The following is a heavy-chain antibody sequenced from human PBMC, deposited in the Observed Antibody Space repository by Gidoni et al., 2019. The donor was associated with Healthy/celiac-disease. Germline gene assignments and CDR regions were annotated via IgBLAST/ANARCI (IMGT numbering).Heavy chain of an antibody. J-gene: IGHJ4*02. CDR2: ISYDGSNK. CDR1: GFTFSSYG. D-gene: IGHD2-2*02. CDR3: ARDRGAIVDY. Sequence: QVQLVESGGGVVQPGRSLRLSCAASGFTFSSYGMHWVRQAPGKGLEWVAVISYDGSNKYYADSVKGRFTISRDNSKNTLYLQMNSLRAEDTAVYYCARDRGAIVDYWGQGTLVTVSS. V-gene: IGHV3-30*19.